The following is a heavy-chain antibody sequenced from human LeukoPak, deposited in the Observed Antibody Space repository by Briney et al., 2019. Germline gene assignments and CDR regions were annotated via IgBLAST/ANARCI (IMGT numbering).Heavy chain of an antibody. CDR3: AKKLGTTDY. J-gene: IGHJ4*02. Sequence: GGPLRLSCAASGFTFSSYSMNWVRQAPGKGLEWVSSISSSSSYIYYADSVKGRFTISRDNAKNSLYLQMNSLRAEDTAVYYCAKKLGTTDYWGQGTLVTVSS. V-gene: IGHV3-21*01. CDR1: GFTFSSYS. D-gene: IGHD7-27*01. CDR2: ISSSSSYI.